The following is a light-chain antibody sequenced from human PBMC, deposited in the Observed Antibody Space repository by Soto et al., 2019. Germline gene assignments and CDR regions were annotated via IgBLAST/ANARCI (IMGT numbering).Light chain of an antibody. V-gene: IGKV3-15*01. CDR3: QQFSSYPLT. CDR2: GAS. Sequence: EIVVRHSPITLSVSPGERATLSCRASQSVSTNLAWYQQKPGQVPSLLIYGASTRASGIPARFSGGGSGTDFTLTISRLEPEDFAVYYCQQFSSYPLTFGGGTKVDIK. CDR1: QSVSTN. J-gene: IGKJ4*01.